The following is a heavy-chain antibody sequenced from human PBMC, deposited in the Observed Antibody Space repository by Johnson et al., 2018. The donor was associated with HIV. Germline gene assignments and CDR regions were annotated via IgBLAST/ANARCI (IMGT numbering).Heavy chain of an antibody. CDR1: GFTFSSYW. CDR2: IKQDGSEK. D-gene: IGHD6-6*01. J-gene: IGHJ3*02. V-gene: IGHV3-7*05. CDR3: AKAIAARPSGAFDI. Sequence: VQLVESGGGLVQPGGSLRLSCAASGFTFSSYWMSWVRQAPGKGLEWVANIKQDGSEKYYVDSVKGRFTISRDNAKNSLYLQMNSLRAEDTALYYCAKAIAARPSGAFDIWGQGTMVTVSS.